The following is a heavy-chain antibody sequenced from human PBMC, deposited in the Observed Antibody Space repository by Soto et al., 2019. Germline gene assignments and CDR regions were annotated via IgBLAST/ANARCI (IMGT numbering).Heavy chain of an antibody. CDR2: ISGYNGIT. CDR3: ARADYYDSSGDYGY. D-gene: IGHD3-22*01. J-gene: IGHJ4*02. Sequence: QVQLVQSGAEVKKPGASVKVSCKASGYTFTIYGISWVRQAPGQGLEWMGWISGYNGITDYAQNLQDRVTMTTNASTSSVYMELRSLRSDDTAVDYCARADYYDSSGDYGYWGQGTLITVSS. CDR1: GYTFTIYG. V-gene: IGHV1-18*04.